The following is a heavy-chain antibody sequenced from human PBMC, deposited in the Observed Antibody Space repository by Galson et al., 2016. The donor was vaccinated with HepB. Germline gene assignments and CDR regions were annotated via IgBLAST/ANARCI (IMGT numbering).Heavy chain of an antibody. V-gene: IGHV3-53*01. CDR3: SRGYTSGVPFW. D-gene: IGHD2-8*01. J-gene: IGHJ4*02. CDR1: GFLVNSNY. Sequence: SLRLSCAVSGFLVNSNYMTWVRLAPGRGLEWVAIMYRGGSKQYAGSAQGRFTISRDTSSQTLFLEASDLSAEDTGIYYCSRGYTSGVPFWWGQGTLVTVSS. CDR2: MYRGGSK.